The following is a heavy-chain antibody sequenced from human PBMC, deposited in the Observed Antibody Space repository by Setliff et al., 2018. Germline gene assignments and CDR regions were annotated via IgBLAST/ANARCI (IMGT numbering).Heavy chain of an antibody. J-gene: IGHJ5*01. CDR3: ASARRKVGFDS. V-gene: IGHV3-74*01. D-gene: IGHD6-6*01. Sequence: PGGSLRLSCAASGFTFRTYWMHWVRQAPGKGLVWVSRIISDGSYTNYADAVKGRFTISRDNTKNTLYLHMDSLRVDDTAVYYCASARRKVGFDSWGQGTLVTVSS. CDR1: GFTFRTYW. CDR2: IISDGSYT.